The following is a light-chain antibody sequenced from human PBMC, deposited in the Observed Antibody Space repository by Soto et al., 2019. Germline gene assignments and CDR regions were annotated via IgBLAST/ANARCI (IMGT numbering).Light chain of an antibody. V-gene: IGKV3-15*01. CDR1: QSVSSN. CDR3: QQYHNWWT. Sequence: EIVMTQSPATLSVSPGERATLSCRASQSVSSNLAWYQQKPGQAPRLLIYGASTRATGVPTRFSGSGSGTEFSLTVSSLQSEDFPVYYCQQYHNWWTFGQGTKVEI. J-gene: IGKJ1*01. CDR2: GAS.